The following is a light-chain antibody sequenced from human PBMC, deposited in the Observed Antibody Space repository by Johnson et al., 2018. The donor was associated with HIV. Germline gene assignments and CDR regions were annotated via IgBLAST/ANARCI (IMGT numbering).Light chain of an antibody. V-gene: IGLV1-51*01. CDR1: SSNIGNNY. CDR3: GTWDSNLRSGF. J-gene: IGLJ1*01. CDR2: DND. Sequence: SVLTQPPSVSAAPGQKVTISCSGSSSNIGNNYVSWYQQLPGAAPKLLIFDNDKRPSGIPDRFSGSKSGTSATLGITGLQTGDEADYYCGTWDSNLRSGFFGTGTKVTVL.